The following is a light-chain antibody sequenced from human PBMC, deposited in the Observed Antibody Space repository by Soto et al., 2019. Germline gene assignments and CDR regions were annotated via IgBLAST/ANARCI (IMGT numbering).Light chain of an antibody. CDR3: MPALQTPFT. V-gene: IGKV2-28*01. CDR1: QSLLHTNGFNY. Sequence: DIVMTQSPLSLPVTPGEPASISCRSSQSLLHTNGFNYLDWYLRKPGQSPQLLIYLGSNRASGVPDRFSGSESGTDFTLKISRVEAEDVGVYYCMPALQTPFTFGPGTKVDIK. CDR2: LGS. J-gene: IGKJ3*01.